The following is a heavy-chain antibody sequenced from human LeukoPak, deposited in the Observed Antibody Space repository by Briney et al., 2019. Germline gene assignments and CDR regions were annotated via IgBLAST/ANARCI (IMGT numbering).Heavy chain of an antibody. CDR1: GFTFNTYA. CDR3: ARDQGGDGGFDY. CDR2: ISYDGNTK. J-gene: IGHJ4*02. V-gene: IGHV3-30*04. D-gene: IGHD2-21*01. Sequence: PGRSLRLSCAASGFTFNTYAMHWVRQAPGKGLEWVTVISYDGNTKYYADSVKGRFTISRDSSKNTLYMQMNSLRAEDMAVYYCARDQGGDGGFDYWGQGVLVTVSS.